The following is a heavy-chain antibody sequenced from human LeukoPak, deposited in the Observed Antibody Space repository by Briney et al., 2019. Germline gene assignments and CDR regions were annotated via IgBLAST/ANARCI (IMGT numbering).Heavy chain of an antibody. V-gene: IGHV4-61*01. CDR2: IYYSGST. CDR3: AREMVRGFDP. CDR1: GGSVSSGSYY. J-gene: IGHJ5*02. D-gene: IGHD3-10*01. Sequence: SETPSLTCTVSGGSVSSGSYYWSWIRQPPGKGLEWIGYIYYSGSTNYNPSLKSRVTISVDTSKNQFSLKLSSVTAADTAVYYCAREMVRGFDPWGQGTLVTVSS.